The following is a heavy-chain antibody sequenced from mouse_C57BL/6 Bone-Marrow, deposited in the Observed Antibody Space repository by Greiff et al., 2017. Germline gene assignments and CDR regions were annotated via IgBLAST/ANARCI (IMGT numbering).Heavy chain of an antibody. CDR2: ISSGSSTI. CDR1: GFTFSDYG. Sequence: VQLQQSGGGLVKPGGSLKLSCAASGFTFSDYGMHWVRQAPETGLEWFAYISSGSSTIYSADTVKGRFTISRDNAKNTLCLQMTSLRSEDTAMYYCARKPDYWGQGTTLTVSS. J-gene: IGHJ2*01. V-gene: IGHV5-17*01. CDR3: ARKPDY.